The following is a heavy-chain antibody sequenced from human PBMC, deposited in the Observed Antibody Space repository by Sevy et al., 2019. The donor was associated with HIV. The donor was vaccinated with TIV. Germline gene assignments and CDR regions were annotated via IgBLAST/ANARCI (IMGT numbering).Heavy chain of an antibody. Sequence: GGSLRLSCAASGFTFSSYGMHWVRQAPGKGLEWVAVIWYDGSNKYYADSVKGRFTISKDNSNNTLYLQMNSLRAEDTAAYYCARDRQDIVVVPAAMQRGGTGYYSYYMDVWGKGTTVTVSS. CDR3: ARDRQDIVVVPAAMQRGGTGYYSYYMDV. CDR2: IWYDGSNK. D-gene: IGHD2-2*01. V-gene: IGHV3-33*01. J-gene: IGHJ6*03. CDR1: GFTFSSYG.